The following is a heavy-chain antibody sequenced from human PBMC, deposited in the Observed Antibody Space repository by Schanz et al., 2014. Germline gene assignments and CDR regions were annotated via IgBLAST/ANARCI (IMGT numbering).Heavy chain of an antibody. D-gene: IGHD2-2*01. CDR1: GYTFTSYG. Sequence: QVQLVQSGAEVKKPGASVKVSCKASGYTFTSYGITWVRQAPGQGLEWMGWISAYNGHTTYAQKFQGRVTMTTDTSTSTAYMELTNVRYDDTAIYYYARGIPYCSSTSCSGLDAYDVWGQGTLVTVSS. J-gene: IGHJ3*01. V-gene: IGHV1-18*01. CDR2: ISAYNGHT. CDR3: ARGIPYCSSTSCSGLDAYDV.